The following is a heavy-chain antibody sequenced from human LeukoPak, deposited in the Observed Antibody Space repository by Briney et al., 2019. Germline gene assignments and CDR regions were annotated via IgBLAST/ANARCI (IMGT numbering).Heavy chain of an antibody. J-gene: IGHJ6*02. CDR1: GAPLRSHY. Sequence: PSETLSLTCSVSGAPLRSHYWAWIRQSPGKGLEWIGHIYFSETTKYNPSLKNRASISADISKNQFSLNLRSVTAADTAVYYCARDGSSGWSGPFYYYYGMDVWGQGTTVTVSS. CDR2: IYFSETT. V-gene: IGHV4-59*11. CDR3: ARDGSSGWSGPFYYYYGMDV. D-gene: IGHD6-19*01.